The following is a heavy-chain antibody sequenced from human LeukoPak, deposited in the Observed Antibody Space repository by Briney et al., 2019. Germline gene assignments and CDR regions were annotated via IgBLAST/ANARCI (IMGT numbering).Heavy chain of an antibody. CDR2: ISSSSSYI. CDR3: AREAYDSSGVDY. V-gene: IGHV3-21*01. J-gene: IGHJ4*02. Sequence: GGSLRLSCAASGFTFSSYSMNWVRQAPGKGLEWVSSISSSSSYIYYADSVKGRFTISRDSAKNSLYLQMNSLRAEDTAVYYCAREAYDSSGVDYWGQGTLVTVSS. D-gene: IGHD3-22*01. CDR1: GFTFSSYS.